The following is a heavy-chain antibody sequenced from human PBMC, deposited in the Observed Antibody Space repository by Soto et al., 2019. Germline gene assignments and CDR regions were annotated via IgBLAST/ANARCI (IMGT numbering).Heavy chain of an antibody. CDR2: IWDDGSNK. Sequence: GGSLRLSCAASGFRFSNYGMHWVRQPPGKGLEWVAVIWDDGSNKYYEDSVKGRFTIPRDNSRNILYLELNSLRVEDTAVYYCARAPQRRGYGRQLFDPSGQGTLVTVSS. CDR1: GFRFSNYG. CDR3: ARAPQRRGYGRQLFDP. J-gene: IGHJ5*02. V-gene: IGHV3-33*01. D-gene: IGHD5-12*01.